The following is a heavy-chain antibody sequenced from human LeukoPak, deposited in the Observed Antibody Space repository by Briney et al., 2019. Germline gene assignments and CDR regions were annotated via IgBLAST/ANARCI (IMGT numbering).Heavy chain of an antibody. D-gene: IGHD5-24*01. CDR2: INPNNSGT. Sequence: GPSVKVSCKASVYTFTGYNMHSVRQSPGQRLECNGWINPNNSGTIYAQKFRGRVTMTRDTSISTAYMELSSLRSDDTAVYYCARPLNAYTFDYWGQGTLVTVSS. J-gene: IGHJ4*02. CDR1: VYTFTGYN. V-gene: IGHV1-2*02. CDR3: ARPLNAYTFDY.